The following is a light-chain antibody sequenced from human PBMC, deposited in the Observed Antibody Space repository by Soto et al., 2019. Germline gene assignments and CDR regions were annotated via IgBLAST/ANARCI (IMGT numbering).Light chain of an antibody. V-gene: IGLV2-14*03. CDR2: DVT. CDR1: SSDIGSYNY. CDR3: TSYTSSYTYV. Sequence: QSVLTQPASVSGSPGQSITISCTGTSSDIGSYNYVSWYQQHPGKAPKLMIYDVTNRPSGVSNRFSGSKSDNTASLTISGLQAEDEADYYCTSYTSSYTYVFGTGTKVTVL. J-gene: IGLJ1*01.